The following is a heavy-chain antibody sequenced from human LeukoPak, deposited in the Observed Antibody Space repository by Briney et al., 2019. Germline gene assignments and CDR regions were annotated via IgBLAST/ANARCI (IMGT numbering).Heavy chain of an antibody. J-gene: IGHJ4*02. CDR2: IIPIFGTA. V-gene: IGHV1-69*13. D-gene: IGHD6-13*01. CDR3: ACLMAYSSYFDY. Sequence: GASVKVSCKASGYTFTSYYMHWVRQAPGQRLEWMGGIIPIFGTANYAQKFQGRVTITADESTSTAYMELSSLRSEDTAVYYCACLMAYSSYFDYWGQGTLVTVSS. CDR1: GYTFTSYY.